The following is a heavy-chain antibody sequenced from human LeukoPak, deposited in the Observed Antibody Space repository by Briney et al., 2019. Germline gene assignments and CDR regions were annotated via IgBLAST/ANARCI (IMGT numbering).Heavy chain of an antibody. Sequence: GGSLRLSCAASGFSFSDYYMSWIRQAPGKGLEWVAYITSSGDDIYYADSVKGRFTISRDNAKNALFLRMSSLRVEDTATYYCASDIVATSGDFWGQGTLVTVSS. CDR3: ASDIVATSGDF. D-gene: IGHD5-12*01. V-gene: IGHV3-11*01. CDR1: GFSFSDYY. J-gene: IGHJ4*02. CDR2: ITSSGDDI.